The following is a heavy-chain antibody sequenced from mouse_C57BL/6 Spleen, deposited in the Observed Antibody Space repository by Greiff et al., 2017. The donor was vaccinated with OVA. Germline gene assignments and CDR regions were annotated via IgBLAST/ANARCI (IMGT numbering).Heavy chain of an antibody. J-gene: IGHJ1*03. CDR1: GYTFTSYW. V-gene: IGHV1-59*01. CDR3: ANYGRSPHWYFDV. D-gene: IGHD1-1*01. Sequence: QVQLQQPGAELVRPGTSVKLSCKASGYTFTSYWMHWVKQRPGQGLEWIGVIDPSDSYTNYNQKFKGKATLTVDTSSSTAYMQLSSLTSEDSAVYYCANYGRSPHWYFDVWGTGTTVTVSS. CDR2: IDPSDSYT.